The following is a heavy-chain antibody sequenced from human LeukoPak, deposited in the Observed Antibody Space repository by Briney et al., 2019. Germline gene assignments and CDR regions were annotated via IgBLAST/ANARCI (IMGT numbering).Heavy chain of an antibody. V-gene: IGHV4-4*07. CDR1: GCSISSYD. CDR2: IYSSGII. Sequence: PSETLSLTCTVSGCSISSYDWSWIRQPAGKAPEWIGRIYSSGIINYNASLKSRVTMSLDNYKNQLSLKLSYVTAADTAVYYCGRDTGKSGYPDYRGQGTLVTVSS. J-gene: IGHJ4*02. D-gene: IGHD3-3*01. CDR3: GRDTGKSGYPDY.